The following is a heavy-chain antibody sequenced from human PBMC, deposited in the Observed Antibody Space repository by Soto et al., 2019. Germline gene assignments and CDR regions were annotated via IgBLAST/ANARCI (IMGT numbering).Heavy chain of an antibody. Sequence: GGSLRLSCAASGFTFSSYWMHWVRQAPGKGLVWVSRINSDGSSTSYADSVKGRFTISRDNAKNTLYLQMNSLRAEDTAVYYCASTSDGYCSGGSCSGVDYWGQGTLVTVSS. CDR2: INSDGSST. CDR1: GFTFSSYW. CDR3: ASTSDGYCSGGSCSGVDY. J-gene: IGHJ4*02. D-gene: IGHD2-15*01. V-gene: IGHV3-74*01.